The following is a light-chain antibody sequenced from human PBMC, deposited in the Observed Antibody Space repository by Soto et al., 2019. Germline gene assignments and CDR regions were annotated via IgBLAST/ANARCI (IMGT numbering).Light chain of an antibody. CDR3: ATWDGSLNGVV. Sequence: QSVMTQPPSVSAAPGQRVTISCSGSSSNIGGNSVNWYQQLPGTAPKLLIYHSNQRPSGVPDRFSGSKYGTSASLAISGLQSEDETHYYCATWDGSLNGVVFGGGTKVTVL. CDR2: HSN. J-gene: IGLJ2*01. V-gene: IGLV1-44*01. CDR1: SSNIGGNS.